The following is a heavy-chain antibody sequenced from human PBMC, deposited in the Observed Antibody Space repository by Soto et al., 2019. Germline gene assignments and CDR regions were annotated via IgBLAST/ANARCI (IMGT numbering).Heavy chain of an antibody. CDR1: GYSISSGYY. J-gene: IGHJ4*02. Sequence: TLSLTCAVSGYSISSGYYWGWIRQPPGKGLEWIGSIYDSGKTYYNPSLKSRVTISVDTSKNQFSLKLSSVTAADAAMYYCARDRYCTSSSCKGFDYWGQGTLVTVSS. D-gene: IGHD2-2*01. CDR2: IYDSGKT. CDR3: ARDRYCTSSSCKGFDY. V-gene: IGHV4-38-2*02.